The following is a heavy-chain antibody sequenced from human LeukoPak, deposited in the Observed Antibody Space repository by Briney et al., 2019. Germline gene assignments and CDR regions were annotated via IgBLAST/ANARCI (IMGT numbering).Heavy chain of an antibody. V-gene: IGHV4-30-2*01. Sequence: SQTLSLTCAVSGGSISSGGYSWSWIRQPPWKGLEWIGYIYHSGSTYYNPSLKSRVTMSVDRSKNQFSLKLSSVTAADTAVYYCARVGVVVVAATLPSYWFDPWGQGTLVTVSS. CDR3: ARVGVVVVAATLPSYWFDP. CDR2: IYHSGST. D-gene: IGHD2-15*01. CDR1: GGSISSGGYS. J-gene: IGHJ5*02.